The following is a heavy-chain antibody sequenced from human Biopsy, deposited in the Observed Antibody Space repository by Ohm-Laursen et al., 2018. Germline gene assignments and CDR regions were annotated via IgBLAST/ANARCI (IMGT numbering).Heavy chain of an antibody. V-gene: IGHV4-39*01. Sequence: SDTLSLTCTVTGGSISRSSYYWDWIRQPPGKGLEWIGCIYYSGSTYYNPSLKSRVTISADRSKNQFSLKLTSVTAADTAMYYCARQEFATSPLDYWGQGSLVTVSS. D-gene: IGHD3-10*01. CDR2: IYYSGST. CDR3: ARQEFATSPLDY. CDR1: GGSISRSSYY. J-gene: IGHJ4*02.